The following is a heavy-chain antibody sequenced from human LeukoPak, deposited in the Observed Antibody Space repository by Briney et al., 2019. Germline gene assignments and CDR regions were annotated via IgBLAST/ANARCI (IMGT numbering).Heavy chain of an antibody. CDR3: ARERDTGWYFDY. V-gene: IGHV1-69*13. CDR2: IIPIFGTA. J-gene: IGHJ4*02. CDR1: GGTFSSYA. Sequence: ASVKVSCKASGGTFSSYAISWVRQAPAQGLEWMGGIIPIFGTANYAQKFQGRVTITEDESTSTAYMELSSLRSEDTAVYYCARERDTGWYFDYWGQGTLVTVSS. D-gene: IGHD6-19*01.